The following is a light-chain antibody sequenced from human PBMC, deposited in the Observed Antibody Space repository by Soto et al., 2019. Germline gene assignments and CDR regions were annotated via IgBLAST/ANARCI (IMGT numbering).Light chain of an antibody. CDR1: QSVSDSH. J-gene: IGKJ4*01. Sequence: EIVLTQSPGTLSVSPRERATLSCRASQSVSDSHLAWYQQKPGQAPRLLIYGTSSRATGIPDRFSGSGSGTDFTLTISRLEPEDFAVYYCQQYGGSLRGTFGGGTKVEIK. CDR2: GTS. CDR3: QQYGGSLRGT. V-gene: IGKV3-20*01.